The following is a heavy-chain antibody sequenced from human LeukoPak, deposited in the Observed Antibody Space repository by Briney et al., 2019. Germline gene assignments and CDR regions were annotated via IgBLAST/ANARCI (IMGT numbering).Heavy chain of an antibody. V-gene: IGHV3-30*02. CDR3: AKDPLGYCSGGSCYRGYFQN. Sequence: PGGSLKLSCVASGCTFTNYGMHWVRQTPRKRLEWVAFIRFDESYKDYADSVKGRFTISRASSKNTLYQQMNRLRTEDTALYYCAKDPLGYCSGGSCYRGYFQNRGQGTLVTVSS. CDR2: IRFDESYK. D-gene: IGHD2-15*01. J-gene: IGHJ1*01. CDR1: GCTFTNYG.